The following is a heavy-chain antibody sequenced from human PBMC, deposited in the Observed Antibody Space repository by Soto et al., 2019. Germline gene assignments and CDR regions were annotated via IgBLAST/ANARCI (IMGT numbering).Heavy chain of an antibody. J-gene: IGHJ6*03. CDR3: AKGFCSSTRCLTYSYMDV. CDR2: VSWNSGTM. V-gene: IGHV3-9*01. D-gene: IGHD2-2*01. Sequence: EVQLVESGGGLVQPGRSLRLSCAASGFSFDEYAMHWVRQAPGKGLEWVSGVSWNSGTMGYGDSVRGRFAISRDNAKNSLYLQMISLTTEDTALYYCAKGFCSSTRCLTYSYMDVWGKGTTVTDSS. CDR1: GFSFDEYA.